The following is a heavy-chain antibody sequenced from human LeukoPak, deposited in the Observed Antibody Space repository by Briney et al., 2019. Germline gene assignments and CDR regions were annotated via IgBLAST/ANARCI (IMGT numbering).Heavy chain of an antibody. CDR3: ARGGAQWLEGFDY. D-gene: IGHD6-19*01. V-gene: IGHV3-23*01. CDR1: GFTFSSYA. CDR2: ISGSGGST. Sequence: GGSLGLSCAASGFTFSSYAMSWVRQAPGKGLEWVSAISGSGGSTYYADSVKGRFTISRDNSKNTLYLQMNSLRAEDTAVYYCARGGAQWLEGFDYWGQGTLVTVSS. J-gene: IGHJ4*02.